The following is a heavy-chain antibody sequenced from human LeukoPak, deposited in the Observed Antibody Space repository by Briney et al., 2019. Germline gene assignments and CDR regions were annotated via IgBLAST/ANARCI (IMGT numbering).Heavy chain of an antibody. V-gene: IGHV3-30-3*01. CDR1: GFTFSSYA. J-gene: IGHJ4*02. D-gene: IGHD3-22*01. Sequence: GGSLRLSCAASGFTFSSYAMHWVRQAPGKGLEWVAVISYDGSNKYYADSVKGRFTISRDNSKNTLYLQMNSLRAEDTAVYYCARDLSGYNIYYFDYWGQGTLVTVSS. CDR2: ISYDGSNK. CDR3: ARDLSGYNIYYFDY.